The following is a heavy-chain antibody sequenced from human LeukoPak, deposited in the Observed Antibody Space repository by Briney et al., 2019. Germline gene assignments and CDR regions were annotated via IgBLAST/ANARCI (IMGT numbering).Heavy chain of an antibody. CDR1: GSSISSSSYY. CDR3: ARQGSGNYLSPVNY. Sequence: PSETLSLTCTVSGSSISSSSYYWGWIRQPPGKGLEWIGTIYYSGSTYYNPSLKSRVTISVDTSKNQFSLKLSSVTAADTAVYYCARQGSGNYLSPVNYWGQGTLVTVSS. D-gene: IGHD1-26*01. J-gene: IGHJ4*02. V-gene: IGHV4-39*01. CDR2: IYYSGST.